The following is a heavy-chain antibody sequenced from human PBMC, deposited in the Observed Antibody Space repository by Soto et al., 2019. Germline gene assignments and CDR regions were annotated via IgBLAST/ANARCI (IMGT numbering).Heavy chain of an antibody. V-gene: IGHV4-31*03. J-gene: IGHJ5*02. CDR1: GGSISSGVYY. CDR3: ARSVSP. Sequence: QVQLQESGPGLVKPSQTLSLTCTVSGGSISSGVYYCDWIRQHPGKGLEWIGYLYYSGSTSYNPPTKRRVTISVAASKIQFTIKLSSVTAADTAVYYCARSVSPWGQGTLVTVSS. CDR2: LYYSGST.